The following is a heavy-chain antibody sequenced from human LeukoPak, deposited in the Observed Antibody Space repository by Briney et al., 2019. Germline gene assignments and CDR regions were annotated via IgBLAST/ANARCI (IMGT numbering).Heavy chain of an antibody. CDR2: INPNSGGT. CDR1: GYTFTGCY. Sequence: ASVKVSCKASGYTFTGCYMHWVRQAPGQGLEWMGWINPNSGGTNYAQKFQGRVTMTRDTSISTAYMELSRLRSDDTAVYYCAREDDFWSGFVSFNWFDPWGQGTLVTVSS. J-gene: IGHJ5*02. V-gene: IGHV1-2*02. CDR3: AREDDFWSGFVSFNWFDP. D-gene: IGHD3-3*01.